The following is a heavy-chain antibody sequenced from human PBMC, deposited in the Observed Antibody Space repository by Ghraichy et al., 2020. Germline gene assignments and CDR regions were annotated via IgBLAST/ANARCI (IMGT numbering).Heavy chain of an antibody. V-gene: IGHV3-7*03. CDR3: ARELCDY. Sequence: GESLNISCAASGFTFSNCWISWFRQPPGGGLVWVANINQDGSQKYHVDSVKGRFTISRDNAKNSLFLQMNSLRVEDTAIYFCARELCDYWGQVIRVTVSS. CDR1: GFTFSNCW. J-gene: IGHJ4*02. CDR2: INQDGSQK.